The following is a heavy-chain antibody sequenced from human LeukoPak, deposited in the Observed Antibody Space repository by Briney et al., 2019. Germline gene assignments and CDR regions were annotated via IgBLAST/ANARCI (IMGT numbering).Heavy chain of an antibody. D-gene: IGHD2-21*01. Sequence: GGSLRLSCAASGFTFSSYSMNWVRQAPGKGLEWVSEITGSGGSTYYADSVKGRFTISRDNSKNTLYLQMNSLRAEDTAVYYCATSDWDYWGQGTLVTVSS. J-gene: IGHJ4*02. CDR1: GFTFSSYS. V-gene: IGHV3-23*01. CDR2: ITGSGGST. CDR3: ATSDWDY.